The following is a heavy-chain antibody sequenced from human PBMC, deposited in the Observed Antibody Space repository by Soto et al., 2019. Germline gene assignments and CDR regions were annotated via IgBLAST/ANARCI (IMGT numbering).Heavy chain of an antibody. Sequence: QVQLVESGGGVVQPGRSLRLSCAASGFTFSNYGIHWVRQAPGKGLEWVAVIWPDGNNKVYPDSVKGRFTISRDNSKNTLYLKMNSLRAEDTAVYYCARAGIVATTQLGWFDPWGQGTLVTVSS. J-gene: IGHJ5*02. D-gene: IGHD1-26*01. CDR1: GFTFSNYG. CDR2: IWPDGNNK. CDR3: ARAGIVATTQLGWFDP. V-gene: IGHV3-33*01.